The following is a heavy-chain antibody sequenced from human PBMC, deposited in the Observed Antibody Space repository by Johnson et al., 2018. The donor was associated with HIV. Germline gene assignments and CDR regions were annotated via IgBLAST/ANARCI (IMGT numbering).Heavy chain of an antibody. CDR1: GFTVSSNY. V-gene: IGHV3-53*01. Sequence: VQLVESGGGLIKPGGSLRLSCAASGFTVSSNYMSWVRQAPGKGLEWVSVIYSGGSTYYAGSVKGRVTISRDNAKKSLYLQMNSLRAEDTAVYYCARDKGRGAFDIWGQGTLVTVSS. CDR2: IYSGGST. D-gene: IGHD3-10*01. J-gene: IGHJ3*02. CDR3: ARDKGRGAFDI.